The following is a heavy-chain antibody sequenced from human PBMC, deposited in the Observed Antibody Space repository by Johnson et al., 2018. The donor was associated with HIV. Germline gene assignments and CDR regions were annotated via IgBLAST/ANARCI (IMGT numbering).Heavy chain of an antibody. V-gene: IGHV3-66*01. Sequence: VQLVESGGGLVQPGGSLRLSCAASGFTVSSNYMSWVRQAPGKGLEWVSVIYSGGSTYYADSVQGRFAISRDNSKNTLYLQMNSLRAEDTAVYYCAKDGDYDILHLGDAFDIWGQGTMVTVSS. CDR1: GFTVSSNY. CDR3: AKDGDYDILHLGDAFDI. D-gene: IGHD3-9*01. J-gene: IGHJ3*02. CDR2: IYSGGST.